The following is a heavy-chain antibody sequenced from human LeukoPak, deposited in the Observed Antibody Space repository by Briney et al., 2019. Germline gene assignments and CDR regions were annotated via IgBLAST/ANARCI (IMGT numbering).Heavy chain of an antibody. Sequence: PGGSLRLSCAASGFTSSSYTMNWVRQAPGKGLEWVSSISSSGSYIYYADSMKGRFTISRDNAKNSLFLQMNSLRAEDTAVYYCARLAQQLAGYDYYYYMDVWGKGTTVTVSS. CDR2: ISSSGSYI. CDR3: ARLAQQLAGYDYYYYMDV. CDR1: GFTSSSYT. J-gene: IGHJ6*03. V-gene: IGHV3-21*01. D-gene: IGHD6-13*01.